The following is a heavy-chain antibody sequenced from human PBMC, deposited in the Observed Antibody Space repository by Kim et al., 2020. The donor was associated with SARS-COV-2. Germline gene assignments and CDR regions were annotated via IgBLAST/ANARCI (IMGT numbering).Heavy chain of an antibody. CDR2: INHIGST. J-gene: IGHJ4*02. V-gene: IGHV4-34*01. CDR1: GGSFSGYY. Sequence: SETLSLTCAVYGGSFSGYYWSWIRQPPGKGLEWIGEINHIGSTNYNPSLKSRVTISVDTSKNQFSLKLSSVTAADTAVYYCARTYYDSSGYYRYFDYWGQGTLVTVSS. CDR3: ARTYYDSSGYYRYFDY. D-gene: IGHD3-22*01.